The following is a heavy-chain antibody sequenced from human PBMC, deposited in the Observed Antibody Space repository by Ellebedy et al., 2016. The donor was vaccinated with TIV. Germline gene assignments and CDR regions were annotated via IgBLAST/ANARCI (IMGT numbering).Heavy chain of an antibody. CDR3: ARAPQWLGRAYDI. V-gene: IGHV6-1*01. D-gene: IGHD6-19*01. Sequence: SQTLSLTCAISGDSVSSNTAAWTWIRQSPSRGLEWLGRTSYRAKCYNGYAISVKSRITINPDTSKNQFSLQLNSVTPEDTDVYYCARAPQWLGRAYDIWGQGIMVTVSS. CDR2: TSYRAKCYN. CDR1: GDSVSSNTAA. J-gene: IGHJ3*02.